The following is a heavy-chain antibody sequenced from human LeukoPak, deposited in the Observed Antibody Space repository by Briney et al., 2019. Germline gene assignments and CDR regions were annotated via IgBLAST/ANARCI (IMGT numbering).Heavy chain of an antibody. CDR3: ATHTGVNQFRQFDY. V-gene: IGHV3-30*02. J-gene: IGHJ4*02. CDR1: GFTFRNSD. D-gene: IGHD3-10*01. CDR2: IQADGGNK. Sequence: GGSLRLSCAASGFTFRNSDMHWVRQAPGKGPGWVAFIQADGGNKYYADSVKGRFTISRDNSKNTLYLQMNSLRAEDTAVYYCATHTGVNQFRQFDYWGQGTLVTVSS.